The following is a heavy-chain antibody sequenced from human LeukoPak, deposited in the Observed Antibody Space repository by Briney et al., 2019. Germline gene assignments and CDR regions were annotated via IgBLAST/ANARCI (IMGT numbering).Heavy chain of an antibody. CDR3: AWVATYSFDD. CDR2: ISSRGNTV. CDR1: GFTFSDHE. Sequence: GGSLRLSCAASGFTFSDHEMNWIRQTPGKGLEWISYISSRGNTVYYADSVKGRFTISRDNAKNSLFLQMNNLRVEDTGVYYCAWVATYSFDDWARESWSPSPQ. J-gene: IGHJ4*02. D-gene: IGHD1-26*01. V-gene: IGHV3-48*03.